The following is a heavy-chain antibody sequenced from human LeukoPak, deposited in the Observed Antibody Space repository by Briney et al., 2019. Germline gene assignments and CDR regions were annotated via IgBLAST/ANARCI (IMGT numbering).Heavy chain of an antibody. CDR3: ARDVGYLSSGDYDIPFDH. V-gene: IGHV1-18*01. D-gene: IGHD2-21*01. J-gene: IGHJ4*02. CDR1: GYSFTSYT. CDR2: IGPYNGNT. Sequence: GASVKVSCKTSGYSFTSYTMSWVRQAPGQGLEGMGWIGPYNGNTNYAQKFQGRVTFTTDTSTSTAYLDLRSLRSDDTAVYYCARDVGYLSSGDYDIPFDHWGQGTLVTVSS.